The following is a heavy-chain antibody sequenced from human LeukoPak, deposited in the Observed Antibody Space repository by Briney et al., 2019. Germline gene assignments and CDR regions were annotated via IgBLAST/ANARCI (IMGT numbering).Heavy chain of an antibody. J-gene: IGHJ4*02. CDR1: GFSFSSYV. CDR2: ISGSGGST. Sequence: GGSLRLSCAASGFSFSSYVMNWVRQAPGKGLEWVSAISGSGGSTYYADSVKGRFTISRDNSKNTLYLQMNSLRAEDTAVYYCAKEAEDGYSQIDYWGQGTLVTVSS. V-gene: IGHV3-23*01. CDR3: AKEAEDGYSQIDY. D-gene: IGHD5-24*01.